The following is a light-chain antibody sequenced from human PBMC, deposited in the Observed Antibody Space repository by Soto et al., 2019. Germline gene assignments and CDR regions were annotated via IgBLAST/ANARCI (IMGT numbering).Light chain of an antibody. J-gene: IGKJ1*01. CDR1: QSVSSSY. CDR2: GAS. V-gene: IGKV3-20*01. CDR3: QPYGSSPWT. Sequence: EIVLTQSPVTLSLSPGERATLSCRASQSVSSSYLAWYQQKPGQAPRLLIYGASSRATGIPDRFSGSGSGTDFTLTISRLEPEDFAVYYCQPYGSSPWTFGQGTKVEIK.